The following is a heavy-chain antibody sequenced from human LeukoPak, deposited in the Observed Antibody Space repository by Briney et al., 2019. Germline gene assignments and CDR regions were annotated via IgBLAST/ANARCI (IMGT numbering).Heavy chain of an antibody. CDR3: AHHLAVAGYFDY. D-gene: IGHD6-19*01. Sequence: SGPALVKPTQTLTLTCTFSGFSLSTSRVGVGWIRQPPGKALEWLAVIYWDDDKRYSPSLKSRLTITKDTSRNQVVLTMTNMDPVDTATYYCAHHLAVAGYFDYWGQGTLVTVSS. CDR1: GFSLSTSRVG. V-gene: IGHV2-5*02. CDR2: IYWDDDK. J-gene: IGHJ4*02.